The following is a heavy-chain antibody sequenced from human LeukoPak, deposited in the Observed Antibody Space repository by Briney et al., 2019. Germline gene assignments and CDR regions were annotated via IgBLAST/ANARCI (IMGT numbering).Heavy chain of an antibody. CDR3: ARAVGGDGSGSL. CDR2: IYYSGNT. J-gene: IGHJ4*02. Sequence: SETLSLTCTVSGGSISSGSYYWGWIRQPPGKGLEWIGSIYYSGNTYYNASLKSQVSISIDTSKNQFSLRLTSVTAADTAVYYCARAVGGDGSGSLWGPGTLVTVSS. D-gene: IGHD3-10*01. CDR1: GGSISSGSYY. V-gene: IGHV4-39*01.